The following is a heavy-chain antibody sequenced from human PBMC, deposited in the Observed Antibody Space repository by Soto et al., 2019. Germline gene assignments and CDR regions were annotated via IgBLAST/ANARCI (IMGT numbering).Heavy chain of an antibody. CDR1: GYTFTSYA. V-gene: IGHV1-3*01. D-gene: IGHD3-22*01. J-gene: IGHJ3*02. CDR3: ARVDRYYYDSFDALDI. CDR2: INAGNGNT. Sequence: ASVKVSCKASGYTFTSYAMHWVRQAPGQRLEWMGWINAGNGNTKYSQKFQGRVTITRDTSASTAYMELSSLRSEDTAVYYCARVDRYYYDSFDALDIWGKGTLVTVPS.